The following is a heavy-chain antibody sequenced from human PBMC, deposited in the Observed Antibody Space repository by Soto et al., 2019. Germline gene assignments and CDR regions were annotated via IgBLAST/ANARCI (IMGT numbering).Heavy chain of an antibody. CDR3: AKDVGFQQHLFVFDL. Sequence: QVQLVQSGAEAKKPGSSVKVSCKASGGTFTDYAFSWVRQAPGQGLEWMGGIIPMFRSSNFAQKFQDRLTLCADAPAGTAYMELSSLRSDDTASYYCAKDVGFQQHLFVFDLWGQGDLVTVSS. V-gene: IGHV1-69*01. CDR2: IIPMFRSS. CDR1: GGTFTDYA. J-gene: IGHJ4*02. D-gene: IGHD3-10*02.